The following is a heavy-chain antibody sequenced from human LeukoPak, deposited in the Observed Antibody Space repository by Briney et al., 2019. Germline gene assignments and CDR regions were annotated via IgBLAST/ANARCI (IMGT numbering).Heavy chain of an antibody. CDR2: IYHSEST. CDR1: GYSISSGYY. J-gene: IGHJ5*02. V-gene: IGHV4-38-2*02. Sequence: SETLSLTCTVSGYSISSGYYWGWIRQPPGKGLEWIGSIYHSESTYYNPSLKSRVTISVDTSKNQFSLKLSSVTAADTAVYYCARDREDIVVVPAHWFDPWGQGTLVTVSS. CDR3: ARDREDIVVVPAHWFDP. D-gene: IGHD2-2*01.